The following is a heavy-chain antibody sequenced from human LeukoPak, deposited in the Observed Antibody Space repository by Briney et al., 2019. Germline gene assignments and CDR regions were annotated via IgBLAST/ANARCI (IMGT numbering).Heavy chain of an antibody. CDR1: GGSISTYY. D-gene: IGHD3-22*01. V-gene: IGHV4-59*01. Sequence: SETLSLTCTVSGGSISTYYWSWIRQPPGKGLEWIGYMSNSGSTNYNPSLKSRVTVSADTSKNQFSLKLRSVTGADTAVYYCASSITMIVVVIRGYYWGQGTLVTVSS. CDR3: ASSITMIVVVIRGYY. J-gene: IGHJ4*02. CDR2: MSNSGST.